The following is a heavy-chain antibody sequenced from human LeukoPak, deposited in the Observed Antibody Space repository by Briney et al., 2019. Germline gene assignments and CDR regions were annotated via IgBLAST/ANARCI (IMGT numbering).Heavy chain of an antibody. V-gene: IGHV1-2*02. CDR3: AREGVTTVTRNYYYYMDV. CDR2: INPNSGGT. Sequence: EALVKVSCKASGYTFTGYYMHWVRQAPGQGLEWMGWINPNSGGTNYAQKLQGRVTMTTDTSTSTAYMELRSLRSDDTAVYYCAREGVTTVTRNYYYYMDVWGKGTTVTISS. D-gene: IGHD4-17*01. J-gene: IGHJ6*03. CDR1: GYTFTGYY.